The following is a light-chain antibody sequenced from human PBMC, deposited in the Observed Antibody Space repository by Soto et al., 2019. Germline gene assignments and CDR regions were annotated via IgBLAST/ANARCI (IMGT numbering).Light chain of an antibody. CDR1: QSISSW. Sequence: DIQLNQSPSTLSASVGDRVALTCLASQSISSWLAWYQQKPGKAPKLLIYKASSLESGVPSRFSGSGSGTEFTLTISSLQPDDFAIYFCQQLKNYPITFGQGTRLEIK. CDR3: QQLKNYPIT. CDR2: KAS. V-gene: IGKV1-5*03. J-gene: IGKJ5*01.